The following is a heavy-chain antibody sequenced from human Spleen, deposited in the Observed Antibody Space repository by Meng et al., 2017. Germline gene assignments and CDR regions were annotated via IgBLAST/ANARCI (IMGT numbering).Heavy chain of an antibody. CDR3: ATNPFTPAPDY. D-gene: IGHD1-14*01. Sequence: GESLKISCAASGFTFSSYSMNWVRQAPGKGLEWVSVIYSGGSTYYADSVKGRFTISRDNSKNTLFLQMNSLRAEDTAMYYCATNPFTPAPDYWGQGTLVTVSS. CDR1: GFTFSSYS. CDR2: IYSGGST. V-gene: IGHV3-53*01. J-gene: IGHJ4*02.